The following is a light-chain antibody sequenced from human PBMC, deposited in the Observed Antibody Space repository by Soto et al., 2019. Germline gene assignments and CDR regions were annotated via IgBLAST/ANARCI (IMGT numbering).Light chain of an antibody. CDR2: GAS. CDR1: QSVSSN. J-gene: IGKJ2*01. Sequence: EIVMTQSPATLSVSPGERATLSCRASQSVSSNLAWYQQKPGQAPRLLIYGASTRATGIPARFSGSGSGTDFTLTISGLEPEDFAIYYCQQRSGWYTFGQGTKVDIK. V-gene: IGKV3-15*01. CDR3: QQRSGWYT.